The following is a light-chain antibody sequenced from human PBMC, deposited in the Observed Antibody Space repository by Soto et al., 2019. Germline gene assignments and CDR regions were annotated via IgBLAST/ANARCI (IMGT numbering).Light chain of an antibody. CDR2: EVS. CDR3: SSYTTSDPYV. Sequence: QSALNQPASVSGSPGQSITISCTGTSSDVGAYDFVSWYQQHPGKAPKYLIYEVSNRPSGVSDRFSGSKSGTTASLTISGLQAEDEADYYCSSYTTSDPYVFGTGTKLTVL. V-gene: IGLV2-14*01. J-gene: IGLJ1*01. CDR1: SSDVGAYDF.